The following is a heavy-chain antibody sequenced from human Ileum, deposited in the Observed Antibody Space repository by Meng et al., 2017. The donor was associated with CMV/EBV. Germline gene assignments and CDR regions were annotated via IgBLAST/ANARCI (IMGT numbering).Heavy chain of an antibody. CDR1: GATIRNYS. J-gene: IGHJ4*02. CDR3: ARNYGSGNWNFFHY. D-gene: IGHD3-10*01. Sequence: QLQQPDQGLVRTSGSLSLTCYASGATIRNYSWSWTRQPAGKGLEWIAHIYTSGTTNYNPSLKSRVTMSVDTSRNQFSLKLTSVTAADTAVYYCARNYGSGNWNFFHYWGQGTLVTVSS. CDR2: IYTSGTT. V-gene: IGHV4-4*07.